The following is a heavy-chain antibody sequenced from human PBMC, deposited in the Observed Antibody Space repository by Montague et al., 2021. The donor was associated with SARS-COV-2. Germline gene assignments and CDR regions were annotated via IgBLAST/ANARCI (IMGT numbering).Heavy chain of an antibody. Sequence: SETLSLTCTVSGGSISSSSYYWGWIRQPPGKGLEWIGSIYYSGSTYYNSSLKSRVTISVDTSKNQFSLKLSSVTAADTAVYYCARDLWVWLSVEGSFDYWGQGTLVTVSS. CDR3: ARDLWVWLSVEGSFDY. CDR1: GGSISSSSYY. J-gene: IGHJ4*02. CDR2: IYYSGST. D-gene: IGHD5-12*01. V-gene: IGHV4-39*07.